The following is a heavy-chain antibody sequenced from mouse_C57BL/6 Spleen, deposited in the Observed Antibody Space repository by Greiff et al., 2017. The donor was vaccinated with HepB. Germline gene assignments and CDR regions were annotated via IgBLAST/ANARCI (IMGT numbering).Heavy chain of an antibody. Sequence: QVQLQQSGAELVRPGTSVKVSCKASGYAFTNYLIEWVKQRPGQGLEWIGVINPGSGGTNYNEKFKCKATLTADKSSSTAYMQLSSLTSEDSAVYFCASSYYYGSSYVSFDYWGQGTTLTVSS. V-gene: IGHV1-54*01. CDR3: ASSYYYGSSYVSFDY. D-gene: IGHD1-1*01. CDR1: GYAFTNYL. J-gene: IGHJ2*01. CDR2: INPGSGGT.